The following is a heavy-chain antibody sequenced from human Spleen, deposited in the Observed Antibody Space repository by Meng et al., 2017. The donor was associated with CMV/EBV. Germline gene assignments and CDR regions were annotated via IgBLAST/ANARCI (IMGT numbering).Heavy chain of an antibody. CDR1: GCLFSSYA. J-gene: IGHJ5*02. Sequence: CAASGCLFSSYAMHRCRQAPGKGMEWVAVISYDGSNKYYEDSVKGRFTISRENSKNTLYLQMNSLRAEDTAVYYCAREGLGMAVRDPWGQGTLVTVSS. CDR2: ISYDGSNK. D-gene: IGHD6-19*01. V-gene: IGHV3-30-3*01. CDR3: AREGLGMAVRDP.